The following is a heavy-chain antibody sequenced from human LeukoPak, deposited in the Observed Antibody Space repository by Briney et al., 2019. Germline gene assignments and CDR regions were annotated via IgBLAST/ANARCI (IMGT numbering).Heavy chain of an antibody. J-gene: IGHJ4*02. CDR3: AKDIGLWSGYFDY. Sequence: GGSLRLSCAASGFTFSSYGMHWVRQAPGKGLEWVTFIRFDGSNKDYADSVKGRFTISRDNSKNTLYLQMDSLRAEDTALYYCAKDIGLWSGYFDYWGQGTLVTVSS. V-gene: IGHV3-30*02. CDR1: GFTFSSYG. D-gene: IGHD3-3*01. CDR2: IRFDGSNK.